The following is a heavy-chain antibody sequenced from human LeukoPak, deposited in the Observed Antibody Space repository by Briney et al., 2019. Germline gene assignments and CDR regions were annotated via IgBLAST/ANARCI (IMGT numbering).Heavy chain of an antibody. V-gene: IGHV1-24*01. J-gene: IGHJ4*02. CDR3: ATDLWAMVRGVTALDY. CDR1: GYTLTELS. CDR2: FDPEDGEA. Sequence: ASVKVSCKVSGYTLTELSMHWVRQAPGKGLEWMGGFDPEDGEAIYAQKFQGRVTMTEDTSTDTAYMELSSLRSEDTAVYYCATDLWAMVRGVTALDYWGQGTLVTVSS. D-gene: IGHD3-10*01.